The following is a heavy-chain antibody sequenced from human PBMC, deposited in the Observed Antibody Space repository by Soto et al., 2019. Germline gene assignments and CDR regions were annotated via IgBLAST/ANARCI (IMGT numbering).Heavy chain of an antibody. CDR3: AKDPWSSPTPPSGES. CDR2: ISNSAGST. CDR1: GFPFSSFA. Sequence: EVQLLESGGGLVQPGGSLRLSCTASGFPFSSFAMNWVRQAPGKGLEWVSFISNSAGSTYYADSVKGRFTISGDNSKNTLYLQMNSLRVEDTALYYCAKDPWSSPTPPSGESWGQGTLVTVSS. J-gene: IGHJ5*02. V-gene: IGHV3-23*01. D-gene: IGHD2-15*01.